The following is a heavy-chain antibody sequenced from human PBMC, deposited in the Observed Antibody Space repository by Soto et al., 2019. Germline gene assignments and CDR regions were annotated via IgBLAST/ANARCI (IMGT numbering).Heavy chain of an antibody. J-gene: IGHJ6*02. Sequence: PGGSLRLSCAASEFTFSNYGMHWVRQAPGKGLEWVAVIWYDGSNKYYGDSVRGRFTISRDNSKNTLYLQMNSLRAEDTAVYYCAGSAVAGTDYYYGMDVLGQGTTVTVSS. D-gene: IGHD6-19*01. CDR1: EFTFSNYG. CDR2: IWYDGSNK. CDR3: AGSAVAGTDYYYGMDV. V-gene: IGHV3-30*02.